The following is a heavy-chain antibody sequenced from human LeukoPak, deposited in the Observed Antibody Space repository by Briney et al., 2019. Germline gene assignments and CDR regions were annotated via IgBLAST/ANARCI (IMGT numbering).Heavy chain of an antibody. CDR2: IYYSGST. CDR1: GGSISSYY. Sequence: SETLSLTCTVSGGSISSYYWSWIRQPPGKGLEWIGYIYYSGSTNYNPSLKSRVTMSVDTSKNQFSLKLNSVTAADTAVYFCARDGEYSDDAFDIWGQGTLVTVSS. D-gene: IGHD4-17*01. V-gene: IGHV4-59*12. CDR3: ARDGEYSDDAFDI. J-gene: IGHJ3*02.